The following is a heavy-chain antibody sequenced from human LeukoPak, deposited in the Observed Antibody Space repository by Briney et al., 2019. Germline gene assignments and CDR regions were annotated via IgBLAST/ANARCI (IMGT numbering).Heavy chain of an antibody. D-gene: IGHD5-18*01. J-gene: IGHJ6*02. CDR2: ISSSSSTI. Sequence: GSLGLSCAASGFTFSSFAMNWVRPAPGKGLEWVSYISSSSSTIYYADSVKGRFTISRDNAKNSLYLQMNSLRDEDTAVYYCARDGPVDTAMVLDYYGMDVWGQGTTVTVSS. V-gene: IGHV3-48*02. CDR3: ARDGPVDTAMVLDYYGMDV. CDR1: GFTFSSFA.